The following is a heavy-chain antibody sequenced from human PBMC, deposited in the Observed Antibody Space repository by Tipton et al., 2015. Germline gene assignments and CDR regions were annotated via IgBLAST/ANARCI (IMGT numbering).Heavy chain of an antibody. J-gene: IGHJ4*02. D-gene: IGHD4-17*01. V-gene: IGHV4-4*02. CDR3: ARTTVTTSPDY. CDR2: IHHGGST. Sequence: TLSLTCSVSGDSISSSNWWSWVRQPPGKGLEWIGEIHHGGSTNYNPSLKSRVTISVDTSKNQFSLKLSSVTAADTAVYYCARTTVTTSPDYWGQGTLVTVSS. CDR1: GDSISSSNW.